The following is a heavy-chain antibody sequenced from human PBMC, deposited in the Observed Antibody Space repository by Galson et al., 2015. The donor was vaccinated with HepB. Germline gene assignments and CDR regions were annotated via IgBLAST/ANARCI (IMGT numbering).Heavy chain of an antibody. CDR2: IIPIFGTA. CDR1: GYTFTTYG. V-gene: IGHV1-69*13. CDR3: ARRGSRSTSHSSSWYYFDY. Sequence: SVKVSCKASGYTFTTYGISWVRQAPGQGLEWMGGIIPIFGTANYAQKFQGRVTITADESTSTAYMELSSLRSEDTAVYYCARRGSRSTSHSSSWYYFDYWGQGTLVTVSS. D-gene: IGHD6-13*01. J-gene: IGHJ4*02.